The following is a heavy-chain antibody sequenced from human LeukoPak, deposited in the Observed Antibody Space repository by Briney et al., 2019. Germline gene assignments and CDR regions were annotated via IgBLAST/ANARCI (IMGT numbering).Heavy chain of an antibody. CDR3: ARGTVYCGGDCYSNGYYYYMDV. Sequence: ASVKVSCKASGYTFTSYAMHWVRQAPGQRLEWMGWINAGNGNTKYSQEFQGRVTITRNTSISTAYMELSSLRSEDTAVYYCARGTVYCGGDCYSNGYYYYMDVWGKGTTVTVSS. D-gene: IGHD2-21*02. V-gene: IGHV1-3*03. CDR1: GYTFTSYA. J-gene: IGHJ6*03. CDR2: INAGNGNT.